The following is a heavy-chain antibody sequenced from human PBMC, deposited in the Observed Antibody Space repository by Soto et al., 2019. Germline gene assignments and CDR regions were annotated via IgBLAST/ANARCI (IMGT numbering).Heavy chain of an antibody. CDR3: ARVQLEGPPYYYYMDV. J-gene: IGHJ6*03. D-gene: IGHD5-18*01. CDR1: GFTFSSDA. CDR2: IRCNGAIR. Sequence: PGGSLRLSCEGIGFTFSSDAMNWVRQTPGKGLEWVSGIRCNGAIRYYADSVKGRFTISRDNSKNTLYLQMNSLRAEDTAVYYCARVQLEGPPYYYYMDVCGKGTTVTVSS. V-gene: IGHV3-23*01.